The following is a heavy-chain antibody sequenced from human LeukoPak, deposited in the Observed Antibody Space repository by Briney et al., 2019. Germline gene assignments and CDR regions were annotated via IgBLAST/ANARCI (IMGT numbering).Heavy chain of an antibody. Sequence: GGSLRLSCVASGFTFSNYAMSWVRQAPGKGLEWVSGISGSGGSPYYADSVKGRFTISRDNSKSTLYLQMNSLRAEDTAVYYCAKVTSGGSCYQSDYWGQGTLVTVSS. J-gene: IGHJ4*02. CDR3: AKVTSGGSCYQSDY. CDR1: GFTFSNYA. D-gene: IGHD2-15*01. CDR2: ISGSGGSP. V-gene: IGHV3-23*01.